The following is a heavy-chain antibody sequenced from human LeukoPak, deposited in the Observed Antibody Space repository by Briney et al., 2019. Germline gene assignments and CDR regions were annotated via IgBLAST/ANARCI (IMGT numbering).Heavy chain of an antibody. Sequence: ASVKVSCKASGFTSTGYYMHWVRQAPGQGLEWMGWINPNSGGTNYAQKFQGRVTMTRETSISTAYMELSRLRSDDSAVYYCASWFGLYQLPSQVGWGQGTLVTVSS. D-gene: IGHD2-2*01. CDR1: GFTSTGYY. J-gene: IGHJ4*02. CDR3: ASWFGLYQLPSQVG. CDR2: INPNSGGT. V-gene: IGHV1-2*02.